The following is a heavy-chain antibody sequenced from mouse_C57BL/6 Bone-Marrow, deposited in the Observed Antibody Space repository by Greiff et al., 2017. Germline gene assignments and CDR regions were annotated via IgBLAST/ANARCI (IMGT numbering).Heavy chain of an antibody. D-gene: IGHD2-2*01. V-gene: IGHV4-1*01. J-gene: IGHJ2*01. Sequence: EVKLLQSGGGLVQPGGSLKLSCAASGIAFSRYWMSWVRRAPGKGLEWIGEINPDSSTINYAPSLKDKFIISRDNAKNTLYLQMSKVRSEDTALYYCAGLYGYAFFDYWGQGTTLTVSS. CDR3: AGLYGYAFFDY. CDR2: INPDSSTI. CDR1: GIAFSRYW.